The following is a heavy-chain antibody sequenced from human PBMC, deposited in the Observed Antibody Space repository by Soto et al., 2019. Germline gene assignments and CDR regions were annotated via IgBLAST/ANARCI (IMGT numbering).Heavy chain of an antibody. CDR3: ARKVLGSTSRPDWWYFDL. D-gene: IGHD2-2*01. Sequence: EVQLLESGGGLVQPGGSLRLSCVGSGFTFINYAMNWVRQTPGKGLEWVSTISGGGDRTFDADTVKGRFTISRDNSKNSVNLQLNSLRADDTAVYYCARKVLGSTSRPDWWYFDLWGRGTRVPVSS. CDR2: ISGGGDRT. V-gene: IGHV3-23*01. J-gene: IGHJ2*01. CDR1: GFTFINYA.